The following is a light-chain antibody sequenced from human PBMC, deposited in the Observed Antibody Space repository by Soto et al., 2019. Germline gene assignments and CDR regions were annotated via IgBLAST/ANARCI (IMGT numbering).Light chain of an antibody. J-gene: IGKJ5*01. CDR3: QQRSNWPPT. Sequence: EIVLTQSPATLSVSPGERVTLSCRASQSVSNKLAWYQQKPGQAPRLLISDTSTRATGIPARFSGSGSGTEFTLTISSLEPEDFAVYYCQQRSNWPPTFGQGTRLEIK. CDR1: QSVSNK. V-gene: IGKV3-11*01. CDR2: DTS.